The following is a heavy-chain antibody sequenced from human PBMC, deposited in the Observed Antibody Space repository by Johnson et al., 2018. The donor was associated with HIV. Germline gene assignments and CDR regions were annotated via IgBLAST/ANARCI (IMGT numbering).Heavy chain of an antibody. CDR2: IHNTGGT. CDR3: GSPSLPWGIDAFDI. J-gene: IGHJ3*02. D-gene: IGHD3-16*01. CDR1: GFTFSDYY. Sequence: QVQLVESGGGLVKPGGSLRLSCAASGFTFSDYYMSWIRLAPGKGLEWVSYIHNTGGTEYASSVKGRFTISRDISKNTLDLQMNSLRPEDTAVYYCGSPSLPWGIDAFDIWGQGAMVTVSS. V-gene: IGHV3-11*01.